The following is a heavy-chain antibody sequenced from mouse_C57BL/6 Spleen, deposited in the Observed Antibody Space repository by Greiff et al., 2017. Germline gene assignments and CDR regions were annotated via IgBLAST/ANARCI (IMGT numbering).Heavy chain of an antibody. CDR3: ARYDYGKMDY. Sequence: EVKLMESGGGLVQPGGSLSLSCAASGFTFTDYYMSWVRQPPGKALEWLGFIRNKANGYTTEYSASVKGRFTISRDNAQSILYLQMNALIAEDSATDYCARYDYGKMDYWGQGTSVTVSS. CDR1: GFTFTDYY. J-gene: IGHJ4*01. CDR2: IRNKANGYTT. V-gene: IGHV7-3*01. D-gene: IGHD2-1*01.